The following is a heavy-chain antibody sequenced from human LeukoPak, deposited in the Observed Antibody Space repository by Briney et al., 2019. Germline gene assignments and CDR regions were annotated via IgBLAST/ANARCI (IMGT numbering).Heavy chain of an antibody. V-gene: IGHV4-39*01. CDR3: ARLGSVEMATIRYYYYYGMDV. Sequence: SETLSLTCTVSGGSISSSSYYWGWLRQPPGKGLEWIGSIYYSGSTYYNPSLKSRVTISVDTSKNQFSLKLSSVTAADTAVYYCARLGSVEMATIRYYYYYGMDVWGQGTTVTVSS. D-gene: IGHD5-12*01. CDR2: IYYSGST. J-gene: IGHJ6*02. CDR1: GGSISSSSYY.